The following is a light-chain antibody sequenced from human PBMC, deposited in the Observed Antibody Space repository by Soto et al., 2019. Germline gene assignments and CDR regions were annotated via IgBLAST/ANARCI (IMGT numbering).Light chain of an antibody. J-gene: IGLJ2*01. Sequence: QSALTQPASVSGSPGQSITISCTGTSSDVGGYNYVSWYQQHPGKAPKLVIYDVTKRPSGVSNRFSGSKSGNTASLTISGLQAEDETDYYCSSYTSTNHVVFGGGTKLTVL. CDR1: SSDVGGYNY. CDR3: SSYTSTNHVV. CDR2: DVT. V-gene: IGLV2-14*01.